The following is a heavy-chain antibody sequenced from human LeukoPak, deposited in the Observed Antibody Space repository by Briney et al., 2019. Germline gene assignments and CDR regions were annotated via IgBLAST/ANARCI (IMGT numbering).Heavy chain of an antibody. J-gene: IGHJ3*02. CDR2: IYTSGST. CDR3: ARVRRVVVITLTSGAFDI. CDR1: GGSISNYY. V-gene: IGHV4-4*07. D-gene: IGHD3-22*01. Sequence: SETLSLTCTVSGGSISNYYWSWIRQPAGKGLEWIGRIYTSGSTNYNPSLKSRVTISVDTSKNQFSLKLSSVTAADTAVYYCARVRRVVVITLTSGAFDIWGQGTMVTVSS.